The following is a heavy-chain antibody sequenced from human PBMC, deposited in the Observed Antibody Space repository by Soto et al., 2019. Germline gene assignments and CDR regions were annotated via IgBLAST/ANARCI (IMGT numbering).Heavy chain of an antibody. J-gene: IGHJ4*02. CDR1: GDSIRSGTYS. CDR3: ARRPLAYFDY. V-gene: IGHV4-39*01. D-gene: IGHD6-13*01. CDR2: FCSTGAT. Sequence: PSETLSLPCTVSGDSIRSGTYSWDLLRQSPGKGLEWIGCFCSTGATYYNPSLKGRLTISLDTSKNQFSLNLNSVTAADTAVYFCARRPLAYFDYWGRGTQVTVSS.